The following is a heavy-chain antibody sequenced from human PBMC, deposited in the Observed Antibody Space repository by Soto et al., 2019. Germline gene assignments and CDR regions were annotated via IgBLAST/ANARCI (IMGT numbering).Heavy chain of an antibody. V-gene: IGHV3-33*01. D-gene: IGHD2-21*02. CDR1: GFTFSSYG. Sequence: GSLRLSCAASGFTFSSYGMHWVRQAPGKGLEWVAVIWYDGSNKYYADSVKGRFTISRDNSKNTLYLQMNSLRAEDTAVYYCARGLRVYYYYGMDVWGQGTTVTVSS. J-gene: IGHJ6*02. CDR3: ARGLRVYYYYGMDV. CDR2: IWYDGSNK.